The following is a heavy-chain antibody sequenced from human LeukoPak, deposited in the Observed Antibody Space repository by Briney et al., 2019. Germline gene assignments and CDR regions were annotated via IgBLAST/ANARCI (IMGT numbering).Heavy chain of an antibody. CDR2: IYYSGTT. CDR1: GYSISSGYY. V-gene: IGHV4-38-2*02. J-gene: IGHJ4*02. Sequence: SETLSLTCTVSGYSISSGYYWGWIRQPPGKGLEWIGSIYYSGTTFYNPSLKSRVTISVDTSKNQFSLNLNSVTAADTSVYYCARQSAGWGDFDYWGQGTLVTVSS. CDR3: ARQSAGWGDFDY. D-gene: IGHD3-16*01.